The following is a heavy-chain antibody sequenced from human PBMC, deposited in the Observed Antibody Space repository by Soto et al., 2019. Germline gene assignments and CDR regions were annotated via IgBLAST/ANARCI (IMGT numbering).Heavy chain of an antibody. CDR3: YTYYYDSSGYHGG. J-gene: IGHJ4*02. Sequence: PGGSLRLSCAASGFTFNNYAMSWVRQAPGKGLEWVSAISGDGGSTYYADSVKGRFTISRDNSKNTLYLQMNSLRAEDTAVYYCYTYYYDSSGYHGGWGQGTLVTVSS. V-gene: IGHV3-23*01. D-gene: IGHD3-22*01. CDR2: ISGDGGST. CDR1: GFTFNNYA.